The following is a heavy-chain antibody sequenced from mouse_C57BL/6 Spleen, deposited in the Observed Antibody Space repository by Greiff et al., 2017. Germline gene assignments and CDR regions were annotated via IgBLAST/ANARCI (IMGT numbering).Heavy chain of an antibody. V-gene: IGHV1-42*01. Sequence: VQLQQSGPELVKPGASVKISCKASGYSFTGYYMNWVKQSPEKSLEWIGEINPSTGGTTYNQKFKAKATLTVDKSSSTAYMQLKSLTSEDSAVYYCARQGQLRSQTFFDYWGQGTTLTVSS. D-gene: IGHD3-2*02. CDR3: ARQGQLRSQTFFDY. CDR1: GYSFTGYY. J-gene: IGHJ2*01. CDR2: INPSTGGT.